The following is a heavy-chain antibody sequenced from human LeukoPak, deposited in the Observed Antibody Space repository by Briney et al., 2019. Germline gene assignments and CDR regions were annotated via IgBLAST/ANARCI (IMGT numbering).Heavy chain of an antibody. V-gene: IGHV4-38-2*02. J-gene: IGHJ4*02. Sequence: KTPETLSLTCAVSNYSITSGYFWGWIRQPPGKGLEWIASIYHSGTTYYNPSLRNRVTLFVDTSKNQFSLKLTSLTAADTAVYYCARDGVFHDSDGYSFDYWGQGTLVTVSS. CDR1: NYSITSGYF. CDR2: IYHSGTT. CDR3: ARDGVFHDSDGYSFDY. D-gene: IGHD3-22*01.